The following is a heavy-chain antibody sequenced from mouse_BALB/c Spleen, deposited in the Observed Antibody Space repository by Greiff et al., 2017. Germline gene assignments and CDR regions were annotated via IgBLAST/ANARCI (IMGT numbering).Heavy chain of an antibody. J-gene: IGHJ4*01. V-gene: IGHV1-54*01. Sequence: QVQLKESGAELVRPGTSVKVSCKASGYAFTNYLIEWVKQRPGQGLEWIGVINPGSGGTNYNEKFKGKATLTADKSSSTAYMQLSSLTSDDSAVYVCARRDYRYPGDYWGQGTSVTVSS. CDR3: ARRDYRYPGDY. CDR1: GYAFTNYL. CDR2: INPGSGGT. D-gene: IGHD2-14*01.